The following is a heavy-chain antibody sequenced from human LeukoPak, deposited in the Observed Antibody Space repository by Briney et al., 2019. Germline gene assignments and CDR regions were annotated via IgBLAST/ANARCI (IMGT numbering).Heavy chain of an antibody. CDR3: ANLGYSD. J-gene: IGHJ4*02. CDR1: GFTFSSYS. D-gene: IGHD5-18*01. V-gene: IGHV3-7*01. CDR2: IKADGSDR. Sequence: EGSLRLSCAASGFTFSSYSMNWVRQAPGKGLEWVATIKADGSDRYYVDSVKGRFAISRDNAKNSLYLQMNSLRVEDTAVYYCANLGYSDGGQGTLVSVSS.